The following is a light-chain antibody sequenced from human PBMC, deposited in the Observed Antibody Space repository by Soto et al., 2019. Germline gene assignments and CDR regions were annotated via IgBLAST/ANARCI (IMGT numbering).Light chain of an antibody. V-gene: IGLV2-14*01. CDR3: SSYTSYTSYV. J-gene: IGLJ1*01. Sequence: QSVLTQPASVSGSPGQSIAISCTGTSSDVGGYKYASWYQQYPGKAPKLMIYDVSNLPSGFLDRFSGSKSGNTASLTISGLQSEDEADYYCSSYTSYTSYVFGTGTKVTVL. CDR2: DVS. CDR1: SSDVGGYKY.